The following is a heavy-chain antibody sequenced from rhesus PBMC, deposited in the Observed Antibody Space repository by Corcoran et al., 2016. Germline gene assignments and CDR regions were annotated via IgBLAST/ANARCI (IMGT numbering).Heavy chain of an antibody. CDR1: GFTFSSYG. J-gene: IGHJ6*01. Sequence: EVQLVETGGGLVQPGGSLKLSCAASGFTFSSYGMSWVRQAPGKGLEWVLAINSGGGSTYHADSVKGQFTISRDNSKNTLSLQMNSLRAEDTAVYYCAKDASSWSNQYGLDSWGQGVVVTVSS. CDR2: INSGGGST. V-gene: IGHV3S5*01. CDR3: AKDASSWSNQYGLDS. D-gene: IGHD6-13*01.